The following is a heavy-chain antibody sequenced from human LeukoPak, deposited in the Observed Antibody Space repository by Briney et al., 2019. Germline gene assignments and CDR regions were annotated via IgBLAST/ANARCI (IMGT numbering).Heavy chain of an antibody. V-gene: IGHV7-4-1*02. J-gene: IGHJ4*02. D-gene: IGHD6-6*01. Sequence: ASVKVSCKASGYTFTSYGINWVRQAPGQGLEWMGWINTNTGNPTYAQGFTGRFVFSLDTSVSTAYLQISSLKAEDTAVYYCRSIADAKGDYWGQGTLVTVSS. CDR3: RSIADAKGDY. CDR2: INTNTGNP. CDR1: GYTFTSYG.